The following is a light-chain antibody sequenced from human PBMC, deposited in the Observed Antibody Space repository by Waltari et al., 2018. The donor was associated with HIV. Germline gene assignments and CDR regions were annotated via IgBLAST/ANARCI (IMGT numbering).Light chain of an antibody. CDR1: QSVVNTSNNKND. Sequence: DIVMTQYPDSLAVSLGERATINCKSSQSVVNTSNNKNDLAWYQHKPGQPPRLLIYLASSRNSGGHDRFSGSGAGTDFTLTITSVQAEDVAVYYCQQLSTTPGFGPGTKVHI. CDR3: QQLSTTPG. V-gene: IGKV4-1*01. J-gene: IGKJ3*01. CDR2: LAS.